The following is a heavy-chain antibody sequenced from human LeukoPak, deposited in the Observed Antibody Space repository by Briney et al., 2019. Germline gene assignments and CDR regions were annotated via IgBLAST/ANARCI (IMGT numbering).Heavy chain of an antibody. J-gene: IGHJ4*02. CDR1: GGSISSYY. CDR2: IYYSGST. Sequence: PSETLSLTCTVSGGSISSYYWSWSRQPPGKGLEWIGYIYYSGSTNYNPSLKSRVTISVDTSKNQFSLKLSSVTAADTAVYYCARVSGSCIDYWGQGTLVTVSS. V-gene: IGHV4-59*01. D-gene: IGHD6-13*01. CDR3: ARVSGSCIDY.